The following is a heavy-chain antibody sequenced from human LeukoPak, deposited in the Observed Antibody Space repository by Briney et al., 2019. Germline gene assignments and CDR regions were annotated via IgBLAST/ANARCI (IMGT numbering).Heavy chain of an antibody. J-gene: IGHJ4*02. V-gene: IGHV1-2*02. Sequence: SVNCSCEASGCTFTGYYMSCLRQSPGAGLEWMGWINPNSGGTNYAQTFQGRVTITRDTSISTAYMGMSRLSSDDTAVYYCARARGSVEMATWGQGTMVTVSS. CDR1: GCTFTGYY. CDR3: ARARGSVEMAT. D-gene: IGHD5-24*01. CDR2: INPNSGGT.